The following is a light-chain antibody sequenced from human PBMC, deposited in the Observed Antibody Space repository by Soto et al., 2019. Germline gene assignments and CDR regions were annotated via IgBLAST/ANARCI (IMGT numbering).Light chain of an antibody. J-gene: IGKJ1*01. V-gene: IGKV1D-8*03. CDR3: QHYGGMWT. CDR2: AAS. CDR1: QGISSY. Sequence: VIWMTQSPSLLSASTGDRVTISCRMSQGISSYLAWYQQKPGKAPELLIYAASTLQSGVPSRFSGGGSGTELILTISSLQPDDFATYYCQHYGGMWTFGQGTKVDIK.